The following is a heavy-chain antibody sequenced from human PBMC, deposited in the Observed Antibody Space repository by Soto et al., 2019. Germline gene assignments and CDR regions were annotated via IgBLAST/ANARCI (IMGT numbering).Heavy chain of an antibody. CDR3: AGDSGDIVATFLFDY. J-gene: IGHJ4*02. V-gene: IGHV3-7*05. CDR2: IKQDGSEK. D-gene: IGHD5-12*01. CDR1: GFSFSSYW. Sequence: EVQLVESGGGLVQPGGSLRLSCAASGFSFSSYWMSWVRQAPGKGLEWVANIKQDGSEKYYVDSVKGRFTISRDNAKNSLYLQMDSLGAEDTAVYYCAGDSGDIVATFLFDYWGQGTLVTVSS.